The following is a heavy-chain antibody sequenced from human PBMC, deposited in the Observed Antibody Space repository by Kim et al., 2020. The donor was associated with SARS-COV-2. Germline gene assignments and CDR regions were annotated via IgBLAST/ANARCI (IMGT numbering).Heavy chain of an antibody. CDR3: AREGYCSGGSCYSGNYYYYGMDV. CDR1: GYTFTGYY. CDR2: INPNSGGT. Sequence: ASVKVSCKASGYTFTGYYMHWVRQAPGQGLDWMGWINPNSGGTNYAQKFQGWVTMTRDTSISTAYMELSRLRSDDTAVYYCAREGYCSGGSCYSGNYYYYGMDVWGQGTTVTVSS. D-gene: IGHD2-15*01. J-gene: IGHJ6*02. V-gene: IGHV1-2*04.